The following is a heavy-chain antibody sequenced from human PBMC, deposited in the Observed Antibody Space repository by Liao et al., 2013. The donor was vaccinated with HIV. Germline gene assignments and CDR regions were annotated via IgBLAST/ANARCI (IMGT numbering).Heavy chain of an antibody. V-gene: IGHV4-34*01. Sequence: QVQVQQWGAGLLKPSETLSLTCGVYGGSFSGYYWSWIRQPPGKGLEWIGDINHSGSTNYNPSLKSRVTISVDTSKNQFSLKVSSVTAADTAVYYCARGSSLGRFSLWGQGTLVTVSS. D-gene: IGHD3-3*01. CDR3: ARGSSLGRFSL. CDR2: INHSGST. CDR1: GGSFSGYY. J-gene: IGHJ4*02.